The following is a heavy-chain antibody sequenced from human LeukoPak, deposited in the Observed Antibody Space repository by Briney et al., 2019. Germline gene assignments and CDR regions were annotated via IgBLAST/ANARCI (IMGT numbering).Heavy chain of an antibody. D-gene: IGHD6-13*01. V-gene: IGHV1-2*02. CDR1: GYTFTGYY. CDR2: INPNSGGT. Sequence: ASVKVSCKASGYTFTGYYMHWVRQAPGQGLEWMGWINPNSGGTNYAQKFQGRVTMTRDTSISTAYMELSRLRSDDTAVYYCARDANIAAAGNYYYGMDVWGQGTTVTVSS. J-gene: IGHJ6*02. CDR3: ARDANIAAAGNYYYGMDV.